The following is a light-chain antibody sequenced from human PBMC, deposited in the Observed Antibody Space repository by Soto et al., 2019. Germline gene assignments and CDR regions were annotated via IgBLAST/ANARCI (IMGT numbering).Light chain of an antibody. CDR3: QHAYRFPVIT. V-gene: IGKV1-12*01. J-gene: IGKJ5*01. Sequence: THSLSTLIASIGARVTITCRASESIRTWLASYQHKPAKVPKFLIYAASSLQSGVSSRFSGSGCGTDYILTIGSQESEDYANYDCQHAYRFPVITFSQGTRREIK. CDR1: ESIRTW. CDR2: AAS.